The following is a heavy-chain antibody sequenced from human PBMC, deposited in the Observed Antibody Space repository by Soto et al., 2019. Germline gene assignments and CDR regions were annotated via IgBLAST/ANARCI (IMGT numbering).Heavy chain of an antibody. V-gene: IGHV1-3*01. CDR3: ARSGSYSNWFDP. J-gene: IGHJ5*02. CDR1: GYTFTSYA. Sequence: ASVKVSCKASGYTFTSYAMHWVRQAPGQRLEWMGWINAGNGNTKYSQKFQGRVTITRDTSASTAYMELSSLRSEDTAVYYCARSGSYSNWFDPWGQGTLVTVSS. D-gene: IGHD1-26*01. CDR2: INAGNGNT.